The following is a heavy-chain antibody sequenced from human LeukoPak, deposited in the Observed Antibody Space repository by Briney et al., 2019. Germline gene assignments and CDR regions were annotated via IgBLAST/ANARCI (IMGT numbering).Heavy chain of an antibody. J-gene: IGHJ4*02. CDR1: GFTFSSYA. CDR3: ARDLKADY. V-gene: IGHV3-30-3*01. CDR2: ISYDGSNK. Sequence: GGSLRLSCAVSGFTFSSYAMHWVRQAPGKGLEWVAVISYDGSNKYYADSVKGRFTISRDNSKNTLYLQMNSLRAEDTAVYYCARDLKADYWGQGTLVTVSS.